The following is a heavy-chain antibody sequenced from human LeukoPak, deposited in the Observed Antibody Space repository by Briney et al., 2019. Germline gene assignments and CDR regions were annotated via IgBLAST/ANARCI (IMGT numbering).Heavy chain of an antibody. V-gene: IGHV4-39*07. CDR1: GGSISSSSHY. J-gene: IGHJ4*02. Sequence: PSETLSLTCTVSGGSISSSSHYWGWIRQPPGKGLEWIGSIYYSGSTYYNPSLKSRVTISVDTSKNQFSLKLSSVTAADTAVYYCARGPSGSGSYYNVILRPSGGFPPDYWGQGTLVTVSS. CDR3: ARGPSGSGSYYNVILRPSGGFPPDY. D-gene: IGHD3-10*01. CDR2: IYYSGST.